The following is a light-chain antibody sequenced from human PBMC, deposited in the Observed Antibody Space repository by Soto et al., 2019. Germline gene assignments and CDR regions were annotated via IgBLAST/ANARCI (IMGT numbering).Light chain of an antibody. J-gene: IGLJ2*01. Sequence: QSVLTQPASVSGSPGQSITISCTGTSSDVGRYNYVSWYQQHPGEAPKLMIYEVSNRPPGVSLRFSGSKSGNTASLTISGLQAEDEADYYCSSYTSRNTVVFGGGTKLTVL. CDR2: EVS. V-gene: IGLV2-14*01. CDR3: SSYTSRNTVV. CDR1: SSDVGRYNY.